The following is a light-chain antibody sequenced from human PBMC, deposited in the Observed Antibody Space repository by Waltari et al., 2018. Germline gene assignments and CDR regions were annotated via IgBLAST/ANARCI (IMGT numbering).Light chain of an antibody. CDR3: QQYHHWST. J-gene: IGKJ4*01. CDR1: QSIMTN. V-gene: IGKV3-15*01. CDR2: DAS. Sequence: EIVMTQSPPTLPVSPGERGTRSCWASQSIMTNVAWYQQKPGQAPRLLIYDASTRATDTPARFSGSGSGTDFTLTISSLQSEDFAVYYCQQYHHWSTFGGGTKVEI.